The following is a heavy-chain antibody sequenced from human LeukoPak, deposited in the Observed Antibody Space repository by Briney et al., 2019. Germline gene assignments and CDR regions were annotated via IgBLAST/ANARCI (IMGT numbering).Heavy chain of an antibody. V-gene: IGHV4-59*01. D-gene: IGHD6-13*01. Sequence: SETLSLTCAVYGGSFSGYYWSWIRQPPGKGLEWIGYIYYSGSTNYNPSLKSRVTISVDTSKNQFSLKLSSVTAADTAVYYCARGKQLVPDAFDIWGQGTMVTVSS. CDR1: GGSFSGYY. J-gene: IGHJ3*02. CDR2: IYYSGST. CDR3: ARGKQLVPDAFDI.